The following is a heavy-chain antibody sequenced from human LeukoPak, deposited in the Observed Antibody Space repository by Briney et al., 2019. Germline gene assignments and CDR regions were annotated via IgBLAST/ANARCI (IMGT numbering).Heavy chain of an antibody. V-gene: IGHV1-46*01. J-gene: IGHJ6*03. CDR2: INPSGGST. D-gene: IGHD2-15*01. CDR1: GYTFTSYY. Sequence: ASVKVSCKASGYTFTSYYMHWVRQAPGQGLEWMGIINPSGGSTSYAQKFQGRVTMTRDMSTSTVYMELSSLRSEDTAVYYCAGVVEGYVRFRVYYYYYMDVWGKGTTVTVSS. CDR3: AGVVEGYVRFRVYYYYYMDV.